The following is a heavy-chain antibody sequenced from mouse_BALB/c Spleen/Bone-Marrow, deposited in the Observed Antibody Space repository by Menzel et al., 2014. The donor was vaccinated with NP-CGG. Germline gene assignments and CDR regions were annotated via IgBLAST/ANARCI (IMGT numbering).Heavy chain of an antibody. CDR1: GFTFSSFG. J-gene: IGHJ2*01. D-gene: IGHD4-1*01. CDR3: TRGGNWEDFDY. Sequence: EVNLVESGGGLVQPGGSRKLSCAASGFTFSSFGMHWVRQAPEKGLEWIAYISSDSGAIFYADTVKGRFTISRDNPKNILFLQMTSLRSEDTAIYFCTRGGNWEDFDYWGQGTTLTVSS. CDR2: ISSDSGAI. V-gene: IGHV5-17*02.